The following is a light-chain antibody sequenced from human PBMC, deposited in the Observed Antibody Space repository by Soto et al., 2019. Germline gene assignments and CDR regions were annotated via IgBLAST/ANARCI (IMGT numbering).Light chain of an antibody. CDR2: AVT. CDR3: SSYDTTVSGEV. J-gene: IGLJ3*02. CDR1: SSDVGGYNY. Sequence: QSVLTQPASVSGSPGQSITISCTGTSSDVGGYNYVSWYQQHPGKAPKLMIYAVTDRPSGVSSRFSGSKSGNTASLTISGPQAEDEADYYCSSYDTTVSGEVFGGGTKVTVL. V-gene: IGLV2-14*01.